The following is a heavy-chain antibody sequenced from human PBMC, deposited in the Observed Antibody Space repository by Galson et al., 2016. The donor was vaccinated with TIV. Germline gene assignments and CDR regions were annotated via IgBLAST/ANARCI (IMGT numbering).Heavy chain of an antibody. D-gene: IGHD1-14*01. CDR1: GDALTSHS. Sequence: LVKPSETLSLTCNVSGDALTSHSWNWFRQSPRRGLEWIGDIHDIGTSNKNPSLESRVTILLDASNNQFFLRLTSVNAGDTAVYYCARVPGRAPDYWGRGTLVIVSS. CDR3: ARVPGRAPDY. J-gene: IGHJ4*02. V-gene: IGHV4-59*11. CDR2: IHDIGTS.